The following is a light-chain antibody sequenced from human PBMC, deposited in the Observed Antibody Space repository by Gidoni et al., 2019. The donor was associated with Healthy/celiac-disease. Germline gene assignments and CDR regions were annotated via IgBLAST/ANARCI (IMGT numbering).Light chain of an antibody. CDR1: QSFSSY. J-gene: IGKJ1*01. V-gene: IGKV3-11*01. Sequence: EIVLTQSAATLSLSPGERATLSCRASQSFSSYLAWYQQKPGQAPRLLIYDASNRATGIPARFSGSGSGTDFTLTISSLEPEDFAVYYCQQRSNWPRTFXQXTKVEIK. CDR2: DAS. CDR3: QQRSNWPRT.